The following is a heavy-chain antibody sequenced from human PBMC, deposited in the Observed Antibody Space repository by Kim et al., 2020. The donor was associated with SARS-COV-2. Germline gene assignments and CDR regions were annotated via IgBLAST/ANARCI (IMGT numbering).Heavy chain of an antibody. CDR3: ARHYSSSWYLRWFDP. J-gene: IGHJ5*02. Sequence: GESLKISCKGSGYSFTSYWISWVRQMPGKGLEWMGRIDPSDSYTNYSPSFQGHVTISADKSISTAYLQWSSLKASDTAMYYCARHYSSSWYLRWFDPWGQGTLVTVSS. D-gene: IGHD6-13*01. CDR1: GYSFTSYW. CDR2: IDPSDSYT. V-gene: IGHV5-10-1*01.